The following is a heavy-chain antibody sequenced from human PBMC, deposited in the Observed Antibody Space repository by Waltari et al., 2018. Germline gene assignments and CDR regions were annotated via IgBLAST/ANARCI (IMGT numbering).Heavy chain of an antibody. CDR1: GGTFSSYA. D-gene: IGHD3-16*01. Sequence: QVQLVQSGAEVKKPGSSVKVSCKASGGTFSSYAISWVRQAPGKGLEWMGGIIPFLGIANCAQKFQGRVTIPADKSTSTAYMELSSLRSEDTAVYYCARGGDIANLSPDYWGQGTLVTVSS. CDR2: IIPFLGIA. V-gene: IGHV1-69*10. CDR3: ARGGDIANLSPDY. J-gene: IGHJ4*02.